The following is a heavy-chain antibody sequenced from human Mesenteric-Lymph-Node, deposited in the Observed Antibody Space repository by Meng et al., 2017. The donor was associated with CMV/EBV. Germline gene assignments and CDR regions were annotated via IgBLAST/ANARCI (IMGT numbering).Heavy chain of an antibody. CDR3: AKVGAMTCASDSCYYY. D-gene: IGHD2-21*01. J-gene: IGHJ4*02. Sequence: SGFTFSSYAMNWVRQAPGKGLEWLSTINGGGGLTWYADSVQGRFTISRDNSKNTLYLQMNSLRAEDTAIYYCAKVGAMTCASDSCYYYWGQGTLVTVSS. V-gene: IGHV3-23*01. CDR2: INGGGGLT. CDR1: GFTFSSYA.